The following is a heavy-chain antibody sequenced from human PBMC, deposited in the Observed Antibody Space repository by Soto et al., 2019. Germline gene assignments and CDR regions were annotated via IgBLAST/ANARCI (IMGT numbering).Heavy chain of an antibody. V-gene: IGHV6-1*01. CDR2: TYYRSKWYN. CDR1: GDSVSSNSAA. CDR3: ARVPGYRSSTSCYYYYYYGMDV. D-gene: IGHD2-2*01. J-gene: IGHJ6*02. Sequence: SQTLSLTCAISGDSVSSNSAAWNWIRQSPSRGLEWLGRTYYRSKWYNDYAVSVKSRITINPDTSKNQFSLQLNSVTPEDTAVYYCARVPGYRSSTSCYYYYYYGMDVWGQGTTVTVSS.